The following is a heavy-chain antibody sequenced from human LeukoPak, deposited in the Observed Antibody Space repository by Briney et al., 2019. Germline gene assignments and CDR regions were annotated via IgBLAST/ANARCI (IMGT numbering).Heavy chain of an antibody. V-gene: IGHV1-18*01. Sequence: ASVTVSCKASGYSFPSYGISWVRQAPGQGPEWMGWISPYNDNTNYAQKLQGRATLTTDTSTSTAYMELRSLRSDDTAVYYCAGHFYGSGTYYHFDYWGQGTLVIVSS. CDR3: AGHFYGSGTYYHFDY. CDR2: ISPYNDNT. J-gene: IGHJ4*02. D-gene: IGHD3-10*01. CDR1: GYSFPSYG.